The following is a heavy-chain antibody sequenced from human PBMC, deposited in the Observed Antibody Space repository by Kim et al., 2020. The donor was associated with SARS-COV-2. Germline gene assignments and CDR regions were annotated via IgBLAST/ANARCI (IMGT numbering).Heavy chain of an antibody. V-gene: IGHV3-11*05. D-gene: IGHD3-3*01. CDR1: GFTFSDYY. Sequence: GGSLRLSCAASGFTFSDYYMSWIRQAPGKGLEWVSYISSSSSYTNYADSVKGRFTISRDNAKNSLYLQMNSLRAEDTAVYYCARDRDDFWSGGLYGMDVWGQGTTVTVSS. J-gene: IGHJ6*02. CDR3: ARDRDDFWSGGLYGMDV. CDR2: ISSSSSYT.